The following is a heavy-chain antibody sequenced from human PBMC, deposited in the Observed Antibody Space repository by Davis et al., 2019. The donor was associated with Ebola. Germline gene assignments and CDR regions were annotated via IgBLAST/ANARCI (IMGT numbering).Heavy chain of an antibody. J-gene: IGHJ5*02. V-gene: IGHV1-18*01. D-gene: IGHD2-21*01. CDR2: ISAYNGNT. Sequence: ASVKVSCKASGYTFTSYGISWVRQAPGQGLEWMGWISAYNGNTNYAQKLQGRVTMTTDTSTSPAYMELRSLRSDDTAVYYCARVVVTPNWFDPWGQGTLVTVSS. CDR3: ARVVVTPNWFDP. CDR1: GYTFTSYG.